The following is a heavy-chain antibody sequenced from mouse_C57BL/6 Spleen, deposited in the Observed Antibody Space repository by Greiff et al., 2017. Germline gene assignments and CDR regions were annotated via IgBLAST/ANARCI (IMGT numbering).Heavy chain of an antibody. Sequence: EVQLVESGGGLVQPGGSLSLSCAASGFTFTDYYMSWVRQPPGKALEWLGFIRNKANGYTTEYSASVKGRFTISRDNSQSILYLQMNALRAEDSATYYCARSPTGFDYWGQGTTLTVSS. D-gene: IGHD4-1*02. CDR3: ARSPTGFDY. V-gene: IGHV7-3*01. CDR2: IRNKANGYTT. CDR1: GFTFTDYY. J-gene: IGHJ2*01.